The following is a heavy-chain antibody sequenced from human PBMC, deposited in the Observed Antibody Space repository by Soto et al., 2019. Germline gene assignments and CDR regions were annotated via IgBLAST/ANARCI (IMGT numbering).Heavy chain of an antibody. V-gene: IGHV1-69*01. CDR3: ARSPGITGTRASQYAMDV. CDR2: IIPIFGTP. Sequence: QVQLVQSGAEVKKPGSSVRVSCKASGDTFNTFAISWVRQAAGQGLEWMGGIIPIFGTPDYAQQFPGRVTISADESTSTAYLELRSLRSEDTAVYYCARSPGITGTRASQYAMDVWGQGTTVTVSS. CDR1: GDTFNTFA. J-gene: IGHJ6*02. D-gene: IGHD1-20*01.